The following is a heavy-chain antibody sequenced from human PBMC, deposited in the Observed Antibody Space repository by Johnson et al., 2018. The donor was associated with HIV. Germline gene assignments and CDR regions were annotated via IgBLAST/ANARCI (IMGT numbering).Heavy chain of an antibody. CDR3: ARAPGGWVGAFDI. D-gene: IGHD6-19*01. CDR2: INSDGSST. Sequence: VQLVESGGGLVQPGGSLRLSCAASGFTFSSYWMHWVRQAPGKGLVWVSRINSDGSSTSYADSVKGRFTISRDNAKNTLYLQMNSLRAEDTAVYYCARAPGGWVGAFDIWGQGTMVTVSS. J-gene: IGHJ3*02. V-gene: IGHV3-74*01. CDR1: GFTFSSYW.